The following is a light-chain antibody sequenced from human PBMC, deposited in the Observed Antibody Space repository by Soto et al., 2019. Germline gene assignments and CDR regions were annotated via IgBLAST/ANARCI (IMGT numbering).Light chain of an antibody. J-gene: IGKJ1*01. CDR2: DAS. V-gene: IGKV1-5*01. Sequence: DIQMTQSPSTLSAYVGDRVTMTCRASQSISSWLAWYQQKPGKAPKVLIYDASSLESGVPSRFSGSGSGTEFSLTISGLQPDDFATYYCQQYNHYWTFGQGTKVDIK. CDR1: QSISSW. CDR3: QQYNHYWT.